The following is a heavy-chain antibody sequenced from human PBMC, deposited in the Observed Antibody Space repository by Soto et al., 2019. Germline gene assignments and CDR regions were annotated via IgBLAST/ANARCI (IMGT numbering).Heavy chain of an antibody. J-gene: IGHJ6*03. V-gene: IGHV1-69*02. CDR1: GGTFSSYT. D-gene: IGHD4-17*01. Sequence: VASVKVSCKASGGTFSSYTISWVRQAPGQGLEWMGRIIPILGIANYAQKFQGRVTITADKSTSTAYMELSSLRPEDTAVYYCARHDYGDYYYYYMDVWGKGTTVTVSS. CDR3: ARHDYGDYYYYYMDV. CDR2: IIPILGIA.